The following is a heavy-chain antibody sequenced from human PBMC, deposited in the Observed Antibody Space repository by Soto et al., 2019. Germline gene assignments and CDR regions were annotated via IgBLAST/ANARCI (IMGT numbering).Heavy chain of an antibody. CDR3: ARSGSSSWSLSYYYYGMDV. CDR1: GGSISSYY. Sequence: NPSETLSLTCTVSGGSISSYYWSWIRQPPGKGLEWIGYIYYSGSTNYNPSLKSRVTISVDTSKNQFSLKLSSVTAADTAVYYCARSGSSSWSLSYYYYGMDVWGQGTTVTAP. J-gene: IGHJ6*02. V-gene: IGHV4-59*01. D-gene: IGHD6-13*01. CDR2: IYYSGST.